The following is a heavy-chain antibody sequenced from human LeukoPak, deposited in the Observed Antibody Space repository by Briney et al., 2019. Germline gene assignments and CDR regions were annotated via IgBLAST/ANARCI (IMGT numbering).Heavy chain of an antibody. Sequence: IPSETLSLTCAVYGGTFSNYYWSWIRQSPGKGLEWIGEINHSGSTNYNPSLKSRVTISVDTSKNQFSLKLSSVTAADTAVYYCARRKQAIFGVVTAVDYWGQGTLVTVSS. J-gene: IGHJ4*02. CDR1: GGTFSNYY. CDR2: INHSGST. D-gene: IGHD3-3*01. V-gene: IGHV4-34*01. CDR3: ARRKQAIFGVVTAVDY.